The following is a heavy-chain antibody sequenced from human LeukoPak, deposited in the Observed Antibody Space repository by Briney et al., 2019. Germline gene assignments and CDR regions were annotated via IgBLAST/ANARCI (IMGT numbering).Heavy chain of an antibody. Sequence: ASVKVSCKASGGTFSSYAISWVRQAPGQGHEWMGWINLNSGGTNYAQKFQGRVTMTRDTSISKAYMELSRLRSDDTAVYYCARIRGGYCSGGSCYWNDAFDIWGQGTMVTVSS. CDR1: GGTFSSYA. D-gene: IGHD2-15*01. J-gene: IGHJ3*02. CDR3: ARIRGGYCSGGSCYWNDAFDI. CDR2: INLNSGGT. V-gene: IGHV1-2*02.